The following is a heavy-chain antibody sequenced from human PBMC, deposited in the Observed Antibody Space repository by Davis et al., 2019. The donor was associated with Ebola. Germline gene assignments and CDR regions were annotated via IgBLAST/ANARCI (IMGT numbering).Heavy chain of an antibody. CDR2: INNDGTST. D-gene: IGHD3-10*01. CDR3: ARGSVNDAFEN. V-gene: IGHV3-74*01. CDR1: GFTFSSYW. Sequence: GESLKISCAASGFTFSSYWMHWVRQAPGKGLVWVSRINNDGTSTSYADSVKGRFTISRDNAKNTLYLQMNSLRAEDAAVYYCARGSVNDAFENWGQGTMVTVSS. J-gene: IGHJ3*02.